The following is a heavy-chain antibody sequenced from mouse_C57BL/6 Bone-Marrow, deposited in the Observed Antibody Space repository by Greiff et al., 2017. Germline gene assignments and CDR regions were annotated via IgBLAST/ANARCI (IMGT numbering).Heavy chain of an antibody. J-gene: IGHJ1*03. CDR3: TGSLITTVVGWYFDV. CDR1: GFTFSNYW. Sequence: EVKVEESGGGLVQPGGSMKLSCVASGFTFSNYWMNWVRQSPEKGLEWVAQIRLKSDNYATHYAESVKGRFTISRDDSKSSVYLQMNNLRAEDTGIYDCTGSLITTVVGWYFDVWGTGTTVTVSS. D-gene: IGHD1-1*01. V-gene: IGHV6-3*01. CDR2: IRLKSDNYAT.